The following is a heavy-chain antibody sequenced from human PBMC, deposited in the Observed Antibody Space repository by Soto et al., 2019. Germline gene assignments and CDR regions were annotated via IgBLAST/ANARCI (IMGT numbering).Heavy chain of an antibody. J-gene: IGHJ6*02. D-gene: IGHD3-10*01. V-gene: IGHV5-51*01. CDR3: ARSIGKLWFGELSDGYYYYYGMDV. CDR2: IYPGDSDT. CDR1: GYSFTSYW. Sequence: GESLKISCKGSGYSFTSYWIGWVRQMPGKGLEWMGIIYPGDSDTRYSPSFQGQVTISADKSISTAYLQWSSLKASDTAMYYCARSIGKLWFGELSDGYYYYYGMDVWGQGTTVTVSS.